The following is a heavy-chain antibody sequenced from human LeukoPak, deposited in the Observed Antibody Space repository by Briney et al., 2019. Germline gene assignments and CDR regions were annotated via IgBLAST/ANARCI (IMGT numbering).Heavy chain of an antibody. J-gene: IGHJ4*02. Sequence: GGSLRLSCAASGFTFSSYAMSWVRQAPGKGLEWVAVIWYDGSNKYYADSVKGRFTISRDNSKNTLYLQMNSLRAEDTAVYYCARDGGYCSSTSCPGGFDYWGQGTLVTVSS. V-gene: IGHV3-33*08. CDR3: ARDGGYCSSTSCPGGFDY. D-gene: IGHD2-2*01. CDR2: IWYDGSNK. CDR1: GFTFSSYA.